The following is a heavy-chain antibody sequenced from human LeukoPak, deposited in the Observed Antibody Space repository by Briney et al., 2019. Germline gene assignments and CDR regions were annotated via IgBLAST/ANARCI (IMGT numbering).Heavy chain of an antibody. V-gene: IGHV1-18*01. Sequence: ASVKVSCKASGYTFTSYGISWVRQAPGQGLKWMGWISAYNGNTNYAQKLQGRVTMTTDTSTSTAYMELRSLRSDDTAVYYCERVVHLPPSYYYYMDVWGKGTMVTVSS. D-gene: IGHD3-10*01. J-gene: IGHJ6*03. CDR2: ISAYNGNT. CDR3: ERVVHLPPSYYYYMDV. CDR1: GYTFTSYG.